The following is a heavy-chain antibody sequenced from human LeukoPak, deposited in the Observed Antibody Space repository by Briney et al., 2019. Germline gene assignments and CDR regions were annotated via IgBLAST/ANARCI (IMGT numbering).Heavy chain of an antibody. CDR3: ARGPPYYYYNYSDV. J-gene: IGHJ6*03. CDR2: INPNSGST. V-gene: IGHV1-2*02. Sequence: ASVKVSCKASGYTFTGYYMHWVRQAPGQGLEWMGCINPNSGSTNYAQYFQGRVTITRDTSNNTAYMEMSRLRADDTAVYYCARGPPYYYYNYSDVWGKGTTGTVSS. CDR1: GYTFTGYY.